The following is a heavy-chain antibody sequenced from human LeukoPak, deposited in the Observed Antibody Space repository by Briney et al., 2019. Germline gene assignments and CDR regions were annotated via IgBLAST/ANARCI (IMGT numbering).Heavy chain of an antibody. J-gene: IGHJ6*02. CDR1: GGSISSGGYY. CDR3: ARDVPKKAPYGVDV. CDR2: IHYSGSA. D-gene: IGHD2-2*01. Sequence: SETLSLTCTVSGGSISSGGYYWSWIRQHPGKGLEWIGYIHYSGSAYYNPSLKSRLTISLDTSKNQFSLKLTSVTAADTAVYYCARDVPKKAPYGVDVWGQGTTVIVSS. V-gene: IGHV4-31*03.